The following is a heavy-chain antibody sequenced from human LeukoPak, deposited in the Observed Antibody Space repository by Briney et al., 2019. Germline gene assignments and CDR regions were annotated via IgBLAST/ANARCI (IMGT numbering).Heavy chain of an antibody. D-gene: IGHD2-21*02. V-gene: IGHV1-46*01. CDR3: ATAGTAYCGGDCYSTIY. J-gene: IGHJ4*02. Sequence: ASVKVSCKASGYTFTSYYMHWVRQAPGQGLEWMGIINPSGGSTSYAQKFQGRVTMTRDTSTSTVCMELSSLRSEDTAVYYCATAGTAYCGGDCYSTIYWGQGTLVTVSS. CDR1: GYTFTSYY. CDR2: INPSGGST.